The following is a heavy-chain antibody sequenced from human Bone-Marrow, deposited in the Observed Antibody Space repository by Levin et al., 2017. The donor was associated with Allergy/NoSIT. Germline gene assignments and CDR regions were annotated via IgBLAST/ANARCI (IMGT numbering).Heavy chain of an antibody. D-gene: IGHD4-17*01. CDR2: INADGNKV. CDR1: GFTFSNYW. Sequence: SCVASGFTFSNYWMHWVRQAPGKGLVWVSRINADGNKVSYAGSLRGRVTISTDNATNTLYLQVNSLRDEDTAVYYCARSNYGSRDSWGQGTLATVSS. CDR3: ARSNYGSRDS. J-gene: IGHJ4*02. V-gene: IGHV3-74*01.